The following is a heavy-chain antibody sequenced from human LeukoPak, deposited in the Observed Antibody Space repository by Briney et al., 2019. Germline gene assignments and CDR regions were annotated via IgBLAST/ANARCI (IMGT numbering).Heavy chain of an antibody. CDR2: INHSGST. CDR3: ARRGPYCSGGSCYSRDFQH. V-gene: IGHV4-34*01. D-gene: IGHD2-15*01. J-gene: IGHJ1*01. Sequence: SETLSLTCAAYGVSFSGYYWSWIRQPPGKGLEWIGEINHSGSTNYNPYLKSRVTISVDTSKNQFSLKLSSGTAADTAVYYCARRGPYCSGGSCYSRDFQHWGQGTLVTVSS. CDR1: GVSFSGYY.